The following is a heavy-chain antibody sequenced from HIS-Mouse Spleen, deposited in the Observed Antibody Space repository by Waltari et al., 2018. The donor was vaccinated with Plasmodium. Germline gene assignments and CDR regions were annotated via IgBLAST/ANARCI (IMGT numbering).Heavy chain of an antibody. CDR1: GGSISRGGYY. D-gene: IGHD1-26*01. V-gene: IGHV4-31*03. CDR3: ASSCTGIVGAYFDY. Sequence: QVQLQESGPGLVKPSQTLSLPCTVPGGSISRGGYYWSWIRQHPGKGLEWIGYIYYSGSTYYNPSLKSRVTISVDTSKNQFSLKLSSVTAADTAVYYCASSCTGIVGAYFDYWGQGTLVTVSS. CDR2: IYYSGST. J-gene: IGHJ4*02.